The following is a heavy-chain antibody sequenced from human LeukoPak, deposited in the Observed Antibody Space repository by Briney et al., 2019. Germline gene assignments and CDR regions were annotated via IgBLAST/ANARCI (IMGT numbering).Heavy chain of an antibody. Sequence: PSETLSLTCTVSGGSISSSSYYWGWIRQPPGKGLEWIGEINHSGSTNYNPSLKSRVTISVDTSKNQFSLKLSSVTAADTAVYYCARGRRGYSYGKYYFDYWGQGTLVTVSS. CDR2: INHSGST. V-gene: IGHV4-39*07. D-gene: IGHD5-18*01. J-gene: IGHJ4*02. CDR1: GGSISSSSYY. CDR3: ARGRRGYSYGKYYFDY.